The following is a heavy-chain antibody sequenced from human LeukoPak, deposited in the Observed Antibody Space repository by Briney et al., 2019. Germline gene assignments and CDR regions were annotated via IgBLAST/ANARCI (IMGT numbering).Heavy chain of an antibody. Sequence: SETLSLTCTVSGGSISSGGYYWSWIRQHPGKGLEWIGYIYYSGSTCYNPSLKSRVTISVDTSKNQFSLKLSSVTAADTAVYYCARGVYDGSGYLYYFDYWGQGTPVTVSS. V-gene: IGHV4-31*03. CDR1: GGSISSGGYY. CDR2: IYYSGST. CDR3: ARGVYDGSGYLYYFDY. J-gene: IGHJ4*02. D-gene: IGHD3-22*01.